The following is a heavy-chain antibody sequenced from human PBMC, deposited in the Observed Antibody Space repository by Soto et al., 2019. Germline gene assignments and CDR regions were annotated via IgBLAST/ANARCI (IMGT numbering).Heavy chain of an antibody. V-gene: IGHV4-30-2*01. Sequence: SETLSLTCDVSGDTISTGGSTWAWIRQPPGEALEWIGHTYHSGNPYYNPSLKRRVIISVDRSKNQFSLKVRSVTAADTAVYYCARLSLTGYYIRWGVDYGMDVWGQGTTVT. CDR3: ARLSLTGYYIRWGVDYGMDV. J-gene: IGHJ6*02. D-gene: IGHD3-9*01. CDR2: TYHSGNP. CDR1: GDTISTGGST.